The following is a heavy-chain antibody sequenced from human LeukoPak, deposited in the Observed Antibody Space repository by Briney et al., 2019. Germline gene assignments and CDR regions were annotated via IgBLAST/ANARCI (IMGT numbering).Heavy chain of an antibody. CDR1: GYTFTSYD. CDR3: AIPRIAAAGYRDAFDI. Sequence: ASVKVSCKASGYTFTSYDINWVRQATGQGLEWMGWMNPNSGNTGYAQKFQGRVTMTRNTSISTAYMELSSLRSEDTSVYYCAIPRIAAAGYRDAFDIWGQGTMVTVSS. CDR2: MNPNSGNT. V-gene: IGHV1-8*01. J-gene: IGHJ3*02. D-gene: IGHD6-13*01.